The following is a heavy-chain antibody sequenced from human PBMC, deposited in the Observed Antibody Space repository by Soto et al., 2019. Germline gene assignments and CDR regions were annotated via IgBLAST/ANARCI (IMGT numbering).Heavy chain of an antibody. CDR3: ARDAVYNDGLWLPDY. CDR2: IIGTGTP. D-gene: IGHD1-1*01. V-gene: IGHV3-23*01. J-gene: IGHJ4*02. Sequence: PGGSLRLSCAAPGFTLSRNAMMWVRQPPGKGLEWVSGIIGTGTPYHADSVKGRFTISKDNSKNTLYLQMNSLRAEDTAVYYCARDAVYNDGLWLPDYWGPGTLVTVSS. CDR1: GFTLSRNA.